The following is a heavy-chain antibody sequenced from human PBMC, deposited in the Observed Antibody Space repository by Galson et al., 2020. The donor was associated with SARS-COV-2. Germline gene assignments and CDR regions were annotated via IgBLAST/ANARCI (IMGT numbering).Heavy chain of an antibody. CDR3: ARVGSGSYLDYFDD. J-gene: IGHJ4*02. Sequence: TGGSLRLSCAASRFIFSSYAMHWVRQAPGKGLEWVAVISYDGSNKYYADSVKGRFTISRDNSKNTVNLQMNSLRAEDTAVYYCARVGSGSYLDYFDDWGQGTLVTVSS. D-gene: IGHD1-26*01. CDR2: ISYDGSNK. V-gene: IGHV3-30-3*01. CDR1: RFIFSSYA.